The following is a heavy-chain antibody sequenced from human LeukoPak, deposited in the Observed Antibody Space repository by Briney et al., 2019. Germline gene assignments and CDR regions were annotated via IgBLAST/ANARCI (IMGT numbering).Heavy chain of an antibody. CDR3: AKVSVIPTASPVY. D-gene: IGHD2-2*01. V-gene: IGHV3-23*01. J-gene: IGHJ4*02. CDR2: ISGSGGST. Sequence: GGTLRLSCAASGFTFNSFGMSWVRQVPGKGLVWVSAISGSGGSTYFGDSVKGRFTISRDNSKNTVYLQMNSLRAEDTAVYYCAKVSVIPTASPVYWGQGTLVTVSS. CDR1: GFTFNSFG.